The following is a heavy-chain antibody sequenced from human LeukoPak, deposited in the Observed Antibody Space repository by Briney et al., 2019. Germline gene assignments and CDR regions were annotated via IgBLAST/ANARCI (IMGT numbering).Heavy chain of an antibody. J-gene: IGHJ6*02. CDR1: GGSISSYY. V-gene: IGHV4-59*12. D-gene: IGHD2-2*01. CDR3: AREPPIVVVPAANKGYYYGMDV. CDR2: IYYSGST. Sequence: SETLSLTCTVSGGSISSYYWSWIRQPPGKGLEWIGYIYYSGSTYYNPSLKSRVTISVDTSKNQFSLKLSSVTAADTAVYYCAREPPIVVVPAANKGYYYGMDVWGQGTTVTVSS.